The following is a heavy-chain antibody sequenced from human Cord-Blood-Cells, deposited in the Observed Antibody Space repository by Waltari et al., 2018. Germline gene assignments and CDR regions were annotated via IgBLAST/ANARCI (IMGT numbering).Heavy chain of an antibody. CDR2: INPSGGST. J-gene: IGHJ6*02. D-gene: IGHD6-6*01. CDR1: GYTFTRYY. V-gene: IGHV1-46*01. Sequence: QVQLVQSGAEVKKPGASVKVSCKASGYTFTRYYMQWVTKHPGQGLEWMGIINPSGGSTSYAQKFQGRVTMTRDTSTSTVYMELSSLRSEDTAVYYCAREYSSSSGYYGMDVWGQGTTVTVSS. CDR3: AREYSSSSGYYGMDV.